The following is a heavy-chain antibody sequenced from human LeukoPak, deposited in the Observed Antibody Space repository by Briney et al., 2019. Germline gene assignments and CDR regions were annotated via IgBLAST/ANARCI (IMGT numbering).Heavy chain of an antibody. D-gene: IGHD2-2*02. Sequence: SVKVSCKASGGTFSSYTISSVRQAPGQGLEWMGRIIPILGIANYAQKFQGRVAITADKLTSTAYMELSSLRSEDTAVYYCARDCDIVVVPAAIRYYYYGMDVWGQGTTVTVSS. CDR1: GGTFSSYT. CDR3: ARDCDIVVVPAAIRYYYYGMDV. CDR2: IIPILGIA. J-gene: IGHJ6*02. V-gene: IGHV1-69*04.